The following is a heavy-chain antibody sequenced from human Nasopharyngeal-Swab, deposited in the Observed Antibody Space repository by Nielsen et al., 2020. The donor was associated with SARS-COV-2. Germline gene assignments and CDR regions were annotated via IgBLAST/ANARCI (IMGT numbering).Heavy chain of an antibody. CDR1: GFTFSSYA. J-gene: IGHJ4*02. CDR2: ISYDGSNK. V-gene: IGHV3-30-3*01. D-gene: IGHD3-16*01. CDR3: AKEAGGGSSSGLDY. Sequence: GESLKISCAASGFTFSSYAMHWVRQAPGKGLEWVAVISYDGSNKYYADSVEGRFTIARDNSKGTLSLQMKSLREEDTAVYYCAKEAGGGSSSGLDYWGQGTLVTVSP.